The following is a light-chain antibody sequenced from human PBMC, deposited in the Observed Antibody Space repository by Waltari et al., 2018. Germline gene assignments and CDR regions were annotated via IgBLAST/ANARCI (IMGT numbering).Light chain of an antibody. CDR3: QQFNSYPLT. CDR2: AAS. Sequence: IQLTQSPSSLSASAGDRVAITCRASQGIRSFLAWYQQKPGKAPKLLIYAASTLQSGVPSRFSGSGSGTDFSLTINSLQPEDFATYYCQQFNSYPLTFGGGTKVEIK. J-gene: IGKJ4*01. V-gene: IGKV1-9*01. CDR1: QGIRSF.